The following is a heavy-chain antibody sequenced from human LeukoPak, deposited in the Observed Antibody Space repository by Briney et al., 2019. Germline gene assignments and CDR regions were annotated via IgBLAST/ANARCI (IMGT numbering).Heavy chain of an antibody. V-gene: IGHV3-74*01. CDR1: GFTFSNYY. D-gene: IGHD3-22*01. Sequence: AGGSLRLSCAASGFTFSNYYMHWVRQAPGEGLVWISGINTDGSSNYYGDSVKGRFTISRDNSKNTLYIQMNSLRAEDTAVYYCASSQWLRVLRSGSDAFDIWGQGTMVTVSS. CDR3: ASSQWLRVLRSGSDAFDI. CDR2: INTDGSSN. J-gene: IGHJ3*02.